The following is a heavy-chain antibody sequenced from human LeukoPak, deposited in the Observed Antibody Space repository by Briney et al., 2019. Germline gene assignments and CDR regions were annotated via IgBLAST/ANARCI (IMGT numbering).Heavy chain of an antibody. V-gene: IGHV3-33*01. CDR1: GFTFSSYG. CDR3: ARDGDYYGSGSYYMDWFDP. CDR2: IWYDGSNK. J-gene: IGHJ5*02. Sequence: GGSLRLSCAASGFTFSSYGMHWVGKAPGKGLGGVAVIWYDGSNKYYADSVKGRFTISRDNSKNTLYLQMNGLRAEDTAVYYCARDGDYYGSGSYYMDWFDPWGQGTLVTVSS. D-gene: IGHD3-10*01.